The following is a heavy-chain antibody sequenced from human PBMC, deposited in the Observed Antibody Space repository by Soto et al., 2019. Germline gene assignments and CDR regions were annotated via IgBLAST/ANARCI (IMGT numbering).Heavy chain of an antibody. V-gene: IGHV3-48*01. Sequence: GGSLRLSCAASGFTFSNYGMNWVRQAPGKGLEWVSYISSSSNSIYQADSVKGRFSISRDNAKNTLYLQMNCLRAEDTAVYYCSKGSWKPFERRGSKDYFHHWGPGTLDPVSS. CDR3: SKGSWKPFERRGSKDYFHH. CDR2: ISSSSNSI. CDR1: GFTFSNYG. J-gene: IGHJ4*02. D-gene: IGHD1-1*01.